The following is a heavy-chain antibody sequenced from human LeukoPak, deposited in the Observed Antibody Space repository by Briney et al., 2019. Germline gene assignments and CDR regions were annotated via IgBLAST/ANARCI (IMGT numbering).Heavy chain of an antibody. J-gene: IGHJ4*02. V-gene: IGHV1-24*01. Sequence: GASVTVSCKVSGYTLTELSMHWVRQAPGKGLEWMGGFDPEDGETIYAQKFQGRVTMTEDTSTDTAYMELSSLRSEDTAVYYCATSILWFGELPTTTDYWGQGTLVTVSS. D-gene: IGHD3-10*01. CDR2: FDPEDGET. CDR1: GYTLTELS. CDR3: ATSILWFGELPTTTDY.